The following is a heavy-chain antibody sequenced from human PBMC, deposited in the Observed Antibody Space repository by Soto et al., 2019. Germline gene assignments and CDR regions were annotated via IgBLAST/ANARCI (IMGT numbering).Heavy chain of an antibody. CDR2: ISGSGGST. CDR3: AKDGGYSYGYTPRYYYGMDV. V-gene: IGHV3-23*01. D-gene: IGHD5-18*01. CDR1: GFTFTSDA. J-gene: IGHJ6*02. Sequence: EVQLLESGGGLVQPGGSLRLSCAASGFTFTSDAMSRVRQAPGKGLESVPAISGSGGSTYYADSVKGRFTISRDKSKNTLYLQMTSLRAEDTAVYYCAKDGGYSYGYTPRYYYGMDVWCQGTTVTVSS.